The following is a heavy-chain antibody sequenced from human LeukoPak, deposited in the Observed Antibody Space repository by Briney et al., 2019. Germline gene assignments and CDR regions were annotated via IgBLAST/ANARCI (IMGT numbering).Heavy chain of an antibody. CDR1: GFTFSSYA. J-gene: IGHJ3*02. CDR3: AKGESNYDFWSGAALGAFDI. CDR2: ISGSGGST. V-gene: IGHV3-23*01. D-gene: IGHD3-3*01. Sequence: GGSLRLSCAASGFTFSSYAMSWVRQAPGKGLEWVSAISGSGGSTYCADSVKGRFTISRDNSKNTLYLQMNSLRAEDTAVYYCAKGESNYDFWSGAALGAFDIWGQGTMVTVSS.